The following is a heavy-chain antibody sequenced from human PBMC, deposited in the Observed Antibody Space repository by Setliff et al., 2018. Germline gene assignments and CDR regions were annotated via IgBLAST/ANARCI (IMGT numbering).Heavy chain of an antibody. J-gene: IGHJ3*02. CDR2: IYTSGST. CDR1: GGSISSNY. Sequence: PSATLSLTCTVSGGSISSNYWSWVRQPPGKGLEWIGYIYTSGSTNYNPSLKSRGTISVDTSRNQFSLKLSSVTAADTAVYYCVRVEAGYCSSTSCYVVGAFDIWGQGTMVTVSS. D-gene: IGHD2-2*03. CDR3: VRVEAGYCSSTSCYVVGAFDI. V-gene: IGHV4-4*08.